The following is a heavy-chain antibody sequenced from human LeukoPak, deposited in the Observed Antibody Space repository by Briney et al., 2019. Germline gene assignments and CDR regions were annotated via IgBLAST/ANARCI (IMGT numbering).Heavy chain of an antibody. J-gene: IGHJ4*02. CDR2: IYYSGST. Sequence: SETLSLTCTVSGGSISSGGYYWSWIRQHPGKGLEWIGYIYYSGSTYYNPSLKSRVTISVDTSKNQFSLKLSSVTAADTAVYYCARGGDYYDSSGYQPFDYWGQGTLVTVSS. V-gene: IGHV4-31*03. D-gene: IGHD3-22*01. CDR1: GGSISSGGYY. CDR3: ARGGDYYDSSGYQPFDY.